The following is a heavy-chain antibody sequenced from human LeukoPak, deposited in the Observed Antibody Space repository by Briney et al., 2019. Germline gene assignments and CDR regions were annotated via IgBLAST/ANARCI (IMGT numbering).Heavy chain of an antibody. J-gene: IGHJ4*02. Sequence: PSETLSLTCAVSGGSINNYFWSWIRQPPGKGLEWIGYIYYSGNTNYNPSLKNRVTISVDTSKNQFSLKLSSVTAADTAVYYCARGYSGSYGRFDYWGQGTLATVSS. CDR1: GGSINNYF. CDR3: ARGYSGSYGRFDY. CDR2: IYYSGNT. D-gene: IGHD1-26*01. V-gene: IGHV4-59*01.